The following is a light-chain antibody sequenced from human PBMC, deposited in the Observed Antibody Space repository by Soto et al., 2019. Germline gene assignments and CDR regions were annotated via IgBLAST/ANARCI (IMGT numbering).Light chain of an antibody. CDR1: QSLLHSNGYNY. Sequence: DIVMTQSPLSLPVTPGEPASISCRASQSLLHSNGYNYLDWYLQKPGQSPQLLIYLGSNRASGVPDRFSGSASGTDFTLKLSRVEAEDVGVCFCIQALQPPHSFGHGTKLEIK. V-gene: IGKV2-28*01. CDR3: IQALQPPHS. CDR2: LGS. J-gene: IGKJ2*01.